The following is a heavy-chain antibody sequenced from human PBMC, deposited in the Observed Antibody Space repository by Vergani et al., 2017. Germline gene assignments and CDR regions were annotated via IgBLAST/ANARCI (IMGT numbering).Heavy chain of an antibody. J-gene: IGHJ4*02. CDR1: GFIFSDHY. Sequence: VQVVESGGGLVQPGGSLRLSCAASGFIFSDHYMDWVRQAPGMGLEWVSYISSSGTIVYYADSVKGRFTISRDNAKNSLYLQMNSLRAEDTAVYYCARDRGSTANWGQGTLVTVSS. D-gene: IGHD3-10*01. V-gene: IGHV3-11*04. CDR2: ISSSGTIV. CDR3: ARDRGSTAN.